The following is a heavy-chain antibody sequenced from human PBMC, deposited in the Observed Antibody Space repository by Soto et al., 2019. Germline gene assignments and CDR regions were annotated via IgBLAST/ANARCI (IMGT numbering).Heavy chain of an antibody. CDR3: ARDGRGVGGDWFDY. J-gene: IGHJ4*02. V-gene: IGHV4-39*02. CDR1: GGSISSSSYY. CDR2: IYYSGST. D-gene: IGHD2-21*02. Sequence: QLQLQESGPGLVKPSETLSLTCTVSGGSISSSSYYWGWIRQPPGKGLEWIGSIYYSGSTYYNPSLKSRVTISVDTSKNQFSLKLSSVTAADTAVYYCARDGRGVGGDWFDYWGQGTLVTVSS.